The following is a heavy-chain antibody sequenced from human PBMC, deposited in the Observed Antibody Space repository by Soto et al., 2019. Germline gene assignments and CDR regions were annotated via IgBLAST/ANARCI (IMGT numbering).Heavy chain of an antibody. J-gene: IGHJ3*02. CDR1: GGSIRSGDYY. Sequence: TLSLTCTVSGGSIRSGDYYWSWIRQPPGKGLEWIGYIYYSGSTYYNPSLQSRVTISLDTSKNQFSLRLTSVTAADTAVYYCARDLDTAMSRGAFDIWGQGTMVT. CDR2: IYYSGST. V-gene: IGHV4-30-4*01. D-gene: IGHD5-18*01. CDR3: ARDLDTAMSRGAFDI.